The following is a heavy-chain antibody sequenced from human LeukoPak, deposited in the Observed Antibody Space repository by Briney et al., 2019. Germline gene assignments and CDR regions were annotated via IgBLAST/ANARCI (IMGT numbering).Heavy chain of an antibody. Sequence: SETLSLTCTVSGGSISSYYWSWIRQPRGKGLEWIGYIYYSGSTSYNPSLKSRVTISVDTSKNQFSLKLSSVTAADTAVYYCERDRDNWGQGTLVTVSS. CDR2: IYYSGST. V-gene: IGHV4-59*01. CDR3: ERDRDN. J-gene: IGHJ4*02. CDR1: GGSISSYY.